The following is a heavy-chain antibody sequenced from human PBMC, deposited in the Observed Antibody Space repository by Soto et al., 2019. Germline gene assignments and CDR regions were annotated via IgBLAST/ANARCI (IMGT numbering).Heavy chain of an antibody. CDR1: GGSISTYY. V-gene: IGHV4-59*08. Sequence: QVQLQESGPGLVKPSETLSLTCTLSGGSISTYYWSWIRQPPGKGLEWIGYVYDRATTSYNPSLKTRVTISVDTSKNQFSLNLRSVTAADTAVYFCARIRSVFSGGRNDYWGQGILVTVSS. J-gene: IGHJ4*02. CDR3: ARIRSVFSGGRNDY. D-gene: IGHD2-15*01. CDR2: VYDRATT.